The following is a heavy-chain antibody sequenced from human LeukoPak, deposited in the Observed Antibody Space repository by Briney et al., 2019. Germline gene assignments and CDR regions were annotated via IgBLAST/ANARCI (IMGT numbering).Heavy chain of an antibody. CDR1: GGFISSYY. Sequence: PSETLSLTCTVSGGFISSYYWSWIRQPAGKGLEWIGRIYTSGSTNYNPSLKSRVTMSVDTSKNQFSLRLSSVTAADTAVYYCARSGGGGYCSSASCYTVDYWGQGTLVTVSS. D-gene: IGHD2-2*02. CDR2: IYTSGST. CDR3: ARSGGGGYCSSASCYTVDY. V-gene: IGHV4-4*07. J-gene: IGHJ4*02.